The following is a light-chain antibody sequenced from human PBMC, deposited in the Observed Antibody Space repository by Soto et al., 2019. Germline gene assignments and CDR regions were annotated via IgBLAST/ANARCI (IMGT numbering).Light chain of an antibody. CDR2: YDV. Sequence: QSVLTQPPSASGTPGKRVTISCSGSSSNIGSNSVNWYRHLPGTAPKLLIYYDVQRPSGVPDRFSGSKSGTSASLAISGLQSEDEADYYCAAWDDSLKGWVLGGGTKLTVL. CDR1: SSNIGSNS. J-gene: IGLJ3*02. CDR3: AAWDDSLKGWV. V-gene: IGLV1-44*01.